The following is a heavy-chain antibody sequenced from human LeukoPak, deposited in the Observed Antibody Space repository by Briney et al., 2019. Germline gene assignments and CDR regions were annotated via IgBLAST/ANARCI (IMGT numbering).Heavy chain of an antibody. CDR3: ARVGGTIFGVVNRGAFDY. J-gene: IGHJ4*02. D-gene: IGHD3-3*01. CDR1: DDSISSQY. CDR2: IYHSGST. Sequence: PSETLSLTCSVSDDSISSQYWSWIRQPPGKGLEWIGYIYHSGSTKYNPSLKSRVTMSLDTSKNQFSLNRSSVTAADTAVYYCARVGGTIFGVVNRGAFDYWGQGTLVTVSS. V-gene: IGHV4-59*11.